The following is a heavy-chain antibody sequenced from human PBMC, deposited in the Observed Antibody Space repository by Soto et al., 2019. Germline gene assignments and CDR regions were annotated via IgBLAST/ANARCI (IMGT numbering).Heavy chain of an antibody. CDR2: INSDGSST. Sequence: GGSLRLSCAASGFTFSSYWMHWVRQAPGKGLVWVSRINSDGSSTSYADSVKGRFTISRDNAKNTLYLQMNSLRAEDTAVYYCARGAEITMVREAWANWFDPWGQGTLVTVSS. CDR3: ARGAEITMVREAWANWFDP. J-gene: IGHJ5*02. V-gene: IGHV3-74*01. CDR1: GFTFSSYW. D-gene: IGHD3-10*01.